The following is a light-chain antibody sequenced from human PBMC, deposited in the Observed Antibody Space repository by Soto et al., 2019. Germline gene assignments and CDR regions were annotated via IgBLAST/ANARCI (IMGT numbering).Light chain of an antibody. V-gene: IGKV4-1*01. J-gene: IGKJ4*01. CDR1: QSVLYSSVNKNY. CDR2: WAS. CDR3: QQYFDHLAVS. Sequence: DNVLTQSPDSLAVSLGERATINCKSSQSVLYSSVNKNYLAWYQQKPGQPPRLLIYWASTRESGVPDRFIGTGSGTDFTLTISSLQAEDVAIYYCQQYFDHLAVSFGAGTKV.